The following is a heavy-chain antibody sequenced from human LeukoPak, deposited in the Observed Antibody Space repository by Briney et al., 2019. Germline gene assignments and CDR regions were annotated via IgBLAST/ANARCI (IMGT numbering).Heavy chain of an antibody. CDR3: ARANDYYDSSGYSPPAIWFDP. CDR1: GFTFSTYG. V-gene: IGHV3-7*01. D-gene: IGHD3-22*01. CDR2: IKQDGSEK. J-gene: IGHJ5*02. Sequence: GGSLRLSCAASGFTFSTYGMTWVRQAPGKGLEWVGNIKQDGSEKYYMDSVKGRFTISRDNAKNSVYLQMNSLRAEDTAVYYCARANDYYDSSGYSPPAIWFDPWGQGTLVTVSS.